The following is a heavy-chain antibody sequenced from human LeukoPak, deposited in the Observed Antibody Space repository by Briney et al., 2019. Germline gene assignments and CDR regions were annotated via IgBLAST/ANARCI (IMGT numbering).Heavy chain of an antibody. CDR1: GYIFTTYD. CDR3: ARRKFLGWFDP. CDR2: LNPNSGNA. D-gene: IGHD7-27*01. Sequence: ASVKVSCKASGYIFTTYDIGWVRQATGQGLEWMGWLNPNSGNAGYAQKFQGRVTISRNTSISTAYMELSSLRSDDTAIYYSARRKFLGWFDPWGQGTLVTVSS. J-gene: IGHJ5*02. V-gene: IGHV1-8*03.